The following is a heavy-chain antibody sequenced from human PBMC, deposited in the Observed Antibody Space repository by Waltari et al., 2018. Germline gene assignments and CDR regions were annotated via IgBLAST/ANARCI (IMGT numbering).Heavy chain of an antibody. Sequence: QLQLQESGPGLVTPSESLSLTCPVLGCSVSRNYHWGWIRQTPGKGREWMGNMQYRGSTFYNPSLKSRVTISLDTSKNQFSLRLSSVGAADTAVYFCGRIAFGDEGGYFQHWGQGTLVTVSS. CDR3: GRIAFGDEGGYFQH. D-gene: IGHD4-17*01. V-gene: IGHV4-39*01. J-gene: IGHJ1*01. CDR2: MQYRGST. CDR1: GCSVSRNYH.